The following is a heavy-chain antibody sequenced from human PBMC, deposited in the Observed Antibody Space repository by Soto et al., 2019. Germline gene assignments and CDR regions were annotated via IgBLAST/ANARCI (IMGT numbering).Heavy chain of an antibody. J-gene: IGHJ6*02. Sequence: SETLSLTCTVSGGSIISTDHYWGWVLQPPRSGLERHGSIYFAGSTFHNPALKSRATISVDTSRNQFSLRLTTVTASDTAVYYCARLVFHCLRGSCDDYSFYGLDVWGQGTTVTVSS. CDR1: GGSIISTDHY. V-gene: IGHV4-39*01. D-gene: IGHD2-15*01. CDR3: ARLVFHCLRGSCDDYSFYGLDV. CDR2: IYFAGST.